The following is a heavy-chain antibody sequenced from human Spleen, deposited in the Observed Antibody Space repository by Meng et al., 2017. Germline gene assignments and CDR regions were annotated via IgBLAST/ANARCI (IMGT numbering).Heavy chain of an antibody. CDR2: TYYRSKWYH. D-gene: IGHD5-24*01. V-gene: IGHV6-1*01. Sequence: QVQLQQSGPGLVKPSQTLSLTCASSGDSVSSNSATWNWIRQSPSRGLEWLGKTYYRSKWYHDSAVSVRSRITINPDTSKNQFSLKLSSVTAADTAVYYCARVRRDGYNPDYWGQGTLVTVSS. CDR1: GDSVSSNSAT. CDR3: ARVRRDGYNPDY. J-gene: IGHJ4*02.